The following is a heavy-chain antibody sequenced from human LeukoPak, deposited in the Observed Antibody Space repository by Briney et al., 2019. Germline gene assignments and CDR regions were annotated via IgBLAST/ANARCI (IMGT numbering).Heavy chain of an antibody. CDR3: ARVGDHFHWNLDL. Sequence: GGSLRLSCAASGFTVSTYYMNWVPQAPGKGLEWVSIIYSGGTTYYADSVKGRFTISRDTSKNTLSLQMSSLRAEDTAVYFCARVGDHFHWNLDLWGRGTLVTVSS. CDR1: GFTVSTYY. V-gene: IGHV3-53*01. CDR2: IYSGGTT. D-gene: IGHD3-3*02. J-gene: IGHJ2*01.